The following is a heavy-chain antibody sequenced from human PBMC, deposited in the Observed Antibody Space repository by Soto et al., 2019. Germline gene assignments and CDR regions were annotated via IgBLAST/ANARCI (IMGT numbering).Heavy chain of an antibody. D-gene: IGHD4-17*01. CDR3: ARVATTVTLGDYYYGMDV. CDR2: ITSSSTI. J-gene: IGHJ6*02. V-gene: IGHV3-48*02. CDR1: GFTFSSYS. Sequence: GSMRLSCAASGFTFSSYSMNWLRHAAGKRLGRGSYITSSSTIYYADYVKGRFTISRDNAKNSLYLQMNSLRDEDTAVYYCARVATTVTLGDYYYGMDVWGQGNT.